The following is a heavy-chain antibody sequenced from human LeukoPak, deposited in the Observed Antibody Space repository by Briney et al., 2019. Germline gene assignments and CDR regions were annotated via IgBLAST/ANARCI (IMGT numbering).Heavy chain of an antibody. Sequence: GGSLTLSCAASGFTFSYYSLNWVRQAPGKGLEWVSFIIASSSFIYYADSVKGRFTISRDNAKNSLYLQMNSLRAEDTGLYYCVRASGTVTRDYYYGMGVWGQGTTVTVSS. CDR2: IIASSSFI. CDR1: GFTFSYYS. CDR3: VRASGTVTRDYYYGMGV. D-gene: IGHD4-11*01. V-gene: IGHV3-21*06. J-gene: IGHJ6*02.